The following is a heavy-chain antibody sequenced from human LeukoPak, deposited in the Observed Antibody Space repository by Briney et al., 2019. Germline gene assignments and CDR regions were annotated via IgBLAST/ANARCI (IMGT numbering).Heavy chain of an antibody. CDR2: INHSGST. D-gene: IGHD3-10*01. V-gene: IGHV4-34*01. CDR3: ARHRLSPFSGEGPTFFDF. CDR1: GGSFSGYY. J-gene: IGHJ4*02. Sequence: SETLSLTCAVYGGSFSGYYWSWIRQPPGKGLEWIGEINHSGSTNYNPSLKSRVTISVDTSKNQFSLKLSSVTAADTAVYYCARHRLSPFSGEGPTFFDFWGQGIQVAVSS.